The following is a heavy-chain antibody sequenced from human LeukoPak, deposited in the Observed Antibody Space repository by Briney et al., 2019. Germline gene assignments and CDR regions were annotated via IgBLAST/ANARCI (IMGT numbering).Heavy chain of an antibody. Sequence: ASVKVSCKASGYTFTGYYMHWVRQAPGQGLEWMGWINPNSGGTNYAQKFQGRVTMTRDTSISTAYMELSRLRSDDTAVYYCARRQKSRSGGSCLGYWGQGTLVTVSS. V-gene: IGHV1-2*02. J-gene: IGHJ4*02. CDR2: INPNSGGT. D-gene: IGHD2-15*01. CDR1: GYTFTGYY. CDR3: ARRQKSRSGGSCLGY.